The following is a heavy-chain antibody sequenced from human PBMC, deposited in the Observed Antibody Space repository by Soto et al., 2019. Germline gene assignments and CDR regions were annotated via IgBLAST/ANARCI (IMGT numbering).Heavy chain of an antibody. CDR2: ISYDGSNK. J-gene: IGHJ4*02. CDR1: GFTFSSYG. CDR3: AKDQGSGAFDY. Sequence: VQLLQSGGGLVQPGGSLRLSCAASGFTFSSYGMHWVRQAPGKGLEWVAVISYDGSNKYYADSVKGRFTISRDNSKNTLYLQMNSLRAEDTAVYYCAKDQGSGAFDYWGQGTLVTVSS. V-gene: IGHV3-30*18. D-gene: IGHD2-15*01.